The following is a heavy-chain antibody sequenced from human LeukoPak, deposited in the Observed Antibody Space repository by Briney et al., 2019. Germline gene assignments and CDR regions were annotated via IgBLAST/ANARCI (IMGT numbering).Heavy chain of an antibody. CDR3: AREDHSNYNY. J-gene: IGHJ4*02. V-gene: IGHV3-7*01. CDR1: GFPFSSYW. Sequence: GGSLRLSCAAPGFPFSSYWMSWVRQAPGKGLEWVANIKQDGGEIFYVDSVKGRFTISRDNAKNSLYLQMNSLRAEDTAVYYCAREDHSNYNYWGQGTLVTVSS. D-gene: IGHD4-11*01. CDR2: IKQDGGEI.